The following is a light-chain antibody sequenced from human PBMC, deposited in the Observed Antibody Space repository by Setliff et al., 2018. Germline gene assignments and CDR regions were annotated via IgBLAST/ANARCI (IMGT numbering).Light chain of an antibody. CDR2: SNN. Sequence: QSVLTQPPSASGTPGQRVTISCSGGSSNIGSNTVNWYQQLPGTAPKLLMHSNNQRPSGVPDRFSGSKSGTSASLAISGLQSEDEADYYCAAWDAKLSADVFGIGTKGTVL. J-gene: IGLJ1*01. CDR1: SSNIGSNT. V-gene: IGLV1-44*01. CDR3: AAWDAKLSADV.